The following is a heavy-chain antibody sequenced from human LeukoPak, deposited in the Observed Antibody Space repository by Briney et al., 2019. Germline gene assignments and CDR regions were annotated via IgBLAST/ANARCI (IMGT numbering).Heavy chain of an antibody. D-gene: IGHD4-17*01. CDR2: IYYSGSI. V-gene: IGHV4-28*05. CDR3: ARKATTGPTKAAFDI. J-gene: IGHJ3*02. CDR1: GYSISSSNY. Sequence: SETLSLTCAVSGYSISSSNYWAWIRQPPGKGLEWIGHIYYSGSIYYNPSLKSRVTMSVDTSKNQFSLKLSPVTAVDTAVYYCARKATTGPTKAAFDIWGQGTMATVSS.